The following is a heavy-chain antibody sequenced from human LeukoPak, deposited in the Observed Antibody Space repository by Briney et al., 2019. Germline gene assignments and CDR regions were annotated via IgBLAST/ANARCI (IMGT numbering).Heavy chain of an antibody. Sequence: ASVKVSCKASGYTFTSYGISWVRQAPGQGLEWMGWISAYNGNTNYAQKLQGRVTMTTDTSTSTAYMELRSLRSDDTAVYYCARAYQVIPYLVVVPAAITGDAFDIWGQGTMVTVSS. D-gene: IGHD2-2*01. J-gene: IGHJ3*02. V-gene: IGHV1-18*01. CDR3: ARAYQVIPYLVVVPAAITGDAFDI. CDR2: ISAYNGNT. CDR1: GYTFTSYG.